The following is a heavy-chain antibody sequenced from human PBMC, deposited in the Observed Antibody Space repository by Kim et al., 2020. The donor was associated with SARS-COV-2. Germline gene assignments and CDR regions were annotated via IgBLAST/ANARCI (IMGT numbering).Heavy chain of an antibody. CDR1: SESFSPYY. CDR2: INAYGRI. V-gene: IGHV4-34*01. Sequence: SETLSLTCAVFSESFSPYYWTWIRQSPGKGLEWLGAINAYGRINYNQSFDSRVTFSVYTSKKQFSLRLTALTVADTGTYYCAREGRTVTYYGMDVWGQGTTVTVSS. J-gene: IGHJ6*02. D-gene: IGHD2-21*02. CDR3: AREGRTVTYYGMDV.